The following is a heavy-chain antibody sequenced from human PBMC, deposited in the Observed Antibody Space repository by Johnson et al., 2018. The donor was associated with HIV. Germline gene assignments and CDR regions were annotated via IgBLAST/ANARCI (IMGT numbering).Heavy chain of an antibody. Sequence: VQLVESGGGLVQPGGSLRLSCSASGFTFSSYWMAWVRQAPGKGLEWVSGINWNAGRIGYADSVRGRFTISRDNAKNSLYLQMNSLRAEDTAMYYCARRMVVGYHAFDIWGQGTMVTVSS. J-gene: IGHJ3*02. D-gene: IGHD2-21*01. V-gene: IGHV3-20*04. CDR2: INWNAGRI. CDR3: ARRMVVGYHAFDI. CDR1: GFTFSSYW.